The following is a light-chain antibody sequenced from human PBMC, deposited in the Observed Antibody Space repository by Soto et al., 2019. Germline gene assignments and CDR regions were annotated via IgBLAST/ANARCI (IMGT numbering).Light chain of an antibody. CDR1: SSDVGGYKY. CDR3: HSFTSSSTSV. J-gene: IGLJ1*01. CDR2: EVS. V-gene: IGLV2-14*01. Sequence: QSALTQPASVSGSPGQSITISCTGTSSDVGGYKYVSWYQQHPGKAPKLIIYEVSNRPSGVSNRFSGSKSGNTASLTISGLQAEDETDSYCHSFTSSSTSVFGPGTKVTVL.